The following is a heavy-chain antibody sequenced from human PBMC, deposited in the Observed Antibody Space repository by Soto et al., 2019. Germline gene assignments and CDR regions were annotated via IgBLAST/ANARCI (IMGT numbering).Heavy chain of an antibody. J-gene: IGHJ4*02. Sequence: GGSLRLSCAASGFTFSTYAMAWVRQAPGKGLEWVSGVSASGLNTDYADPVKGRFYISRDNSKNTVSLHMNSLRAEDTALYYFAKVRPGGTSGYFFNYWGQETPVTVSS. CDR2: VSASGLNT. D-gene: IGHD3-16*01. CDR1: GFTFSTYA. V-gene: IGHV3-23*01. CDR3: AKVRPGGTSGYFFNY.